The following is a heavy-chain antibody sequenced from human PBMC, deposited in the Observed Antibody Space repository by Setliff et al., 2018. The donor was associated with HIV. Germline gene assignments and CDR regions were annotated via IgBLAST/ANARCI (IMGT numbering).Heavy chain of an antibody. CDR1: GFTFHDYG. CDR2: INWNGGSI. D-gene: IGHD2-15*01. Sequence: SLSLSCAASGFTFHDYGMSWVRQAPGKGLEWVSGINWNGGSIGYADSVKGRFAISRDNGKNSLYLQMNSLRVEDTALYYCARGFCSGGSCYYFPPLDCWGQGTQVTVSS. V-gene: IGHV3-20*04. J-gene: IGHJ4*02. CDR3: ARGFCSGGSCYYFPPLDC.